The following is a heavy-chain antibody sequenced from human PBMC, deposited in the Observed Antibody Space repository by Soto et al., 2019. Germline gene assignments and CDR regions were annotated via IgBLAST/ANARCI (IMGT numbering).Heavy chain of an antibody. CDR2: IYYDGRT. V-gene: IGHV4-39*07. CDR3: ARTNYDNCGCLDP. Sequence: QLQLQESGPGLVKPSETLSLTCTVSGGSISSSSYYWGWIRQPPGKGLEWIGSIYYDGRTKRNPSLKSRVTISVDESKKQVSLKLTSVTVADTAVYYCARTNYDNCGCLDPWGQGTLVTVSS. J-gene: IGHJ5*02. CDR1: GGSISSSSYY. D-gene: IGHD3-22*01.